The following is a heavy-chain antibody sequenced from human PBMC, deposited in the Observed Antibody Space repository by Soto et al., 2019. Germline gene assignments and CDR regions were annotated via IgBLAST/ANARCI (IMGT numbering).Heavy chain of an antibody. J-gene: IGHJ4*02. Sequence: EVQLVESGGGLVQPGGSLRLSCAASGFTFSTYSMNWVRQAPGKGLEWVSYISSSESTIYYADSVKGRFTISRDNAKNSLHLQMNSLRDEDTAVYYCVRDSSAITPFDYWGQGTRVTVSS. CDR1: GFTFSTYS. V-gene: IGHV3-48*02. CDR2: ISSSESTI. D-gene: IGHD1-20*01. CDR3: VRDSSAITPFDY.